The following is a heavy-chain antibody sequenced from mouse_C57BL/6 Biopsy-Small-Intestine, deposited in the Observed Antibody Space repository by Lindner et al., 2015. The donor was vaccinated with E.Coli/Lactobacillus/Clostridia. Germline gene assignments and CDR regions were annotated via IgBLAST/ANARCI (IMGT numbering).Heavy chain of an antibody. CDR1: GYAFSSYW. CDR2: IYPGDGDT. Sequence: VQLQESGAELVKPGASVKISCKASGYAFSSYWMNWVKQRPGKGLEWIGQIYPGDGDTNYNGKFKGKATLTADKSSSTAYMQLSSLTSEDSAVYFCARFYYGSSYAMDYWGQGTSVTVSS. D-gene: IGHD1-1*01. V-gene: IGHV1-80*01. J-gene: IGHJ4*01. CDR3: ARFYYGSSYAMDY.